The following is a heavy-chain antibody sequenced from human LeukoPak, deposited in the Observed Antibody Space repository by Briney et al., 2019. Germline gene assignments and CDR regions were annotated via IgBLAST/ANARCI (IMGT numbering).Heavy chain of an antibody. CDR1: GGSISSYY. CDR3: ARSLTQEGSGRYEGDY. CDR2: IYYSGST. Sequence: PSETLSLTCTVSGGSISSYYWSWIRQPPGKGLEWIGYIYYSGSTNYNPSLKSRVTISVDTSKNQFSLKPSSVTAADTAVYYCARSLTQEGSGRYEGDYWGQGTLVTVPS. D-gene: IGHD6-19*01. J-gene: IGHJ4*02. V-gene: IGHV4-59*01.